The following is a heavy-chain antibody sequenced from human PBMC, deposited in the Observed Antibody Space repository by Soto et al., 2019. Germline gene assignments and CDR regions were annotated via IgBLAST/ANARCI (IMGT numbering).Heavy chain of an antibody. CDR1: GYSFTSYW. CDR2: IYPGDSGT. CDR3: ARSVRFPGWDPGWFDP. D-gene: IGHD3-3*01. J-gene: IGHJ5*02. V-gene: IGHV5-51*01. Sequence: GESLKISCKGSGYSFTSYWIGWVRQMPGKGLEWMGIIYPGDSGTKYSPSFQGQVTISADKSISTAYLQWSSLKASDTAMYYCARSVRFPGWDPGWFDPWGQGTLVTVSS.